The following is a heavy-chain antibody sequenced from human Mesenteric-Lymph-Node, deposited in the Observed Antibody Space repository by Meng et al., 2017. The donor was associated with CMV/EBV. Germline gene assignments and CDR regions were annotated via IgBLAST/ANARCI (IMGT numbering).Heavy chain of an antibody. J-gene: IGHJ5*02. Sequence: TCTVSGGSIRSYQWTWIRQSPGKGLEWIGNIYYSGSTNYNPSLKSRVSISVDTSNNQFSLRLSSVTAADTAIYYCARDSSGYGWFDPWGQGTLVTVSS. V-gene: IGHV4-59*01. CDR2: IYYSGST. CDR3: ARDSSGYGWFDP. D-gene: IGHD5-12*01. CDR1: GGSIRSYQ.